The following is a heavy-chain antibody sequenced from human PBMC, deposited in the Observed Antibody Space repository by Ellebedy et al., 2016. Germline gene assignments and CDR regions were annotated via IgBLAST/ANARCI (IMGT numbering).Heavy chain of an antibody. CDR2: IKQDGSEK. Sequence: GESLKISXAASGFTFSSYWMSWVRQAPGKGLEWVANIKQDGSEKYYVDSVKGRFTISRDNAKNSLYLQMNSLRAEDTAVYYCARDSTSGRGGWGQGTLVTVSS. J-gene: IGHJ4*02. CDR3: ARDSTSGRGG. D-gene: IGHD6-19*01. V-gene: IGHV3-7*01. CDR1: GFTFSSYW.